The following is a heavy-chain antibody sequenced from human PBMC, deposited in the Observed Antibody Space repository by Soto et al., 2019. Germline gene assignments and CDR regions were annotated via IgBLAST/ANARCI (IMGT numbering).Heavy chain of an antibody. D-gene: IGHD6-19*01. V-gene: IGHV1-69*14. CDR1: GGTFSNYA. CDR3: ARVAETGYTSGWYYFDY. Sequence: QVQLVQSAADVKKPGSSVKVSCEVSGGTFSNYAFTWVRQGPGQGLEWMGGIIPIFGTANYARQFKGRVAISADKSTTTTYMELSNLTSEDTAVYDCARVAETGYTSGWYYFDYWGQGSLVTVSS. J-gene: IGHJ4*02. CDR2: IIPIFGTA.